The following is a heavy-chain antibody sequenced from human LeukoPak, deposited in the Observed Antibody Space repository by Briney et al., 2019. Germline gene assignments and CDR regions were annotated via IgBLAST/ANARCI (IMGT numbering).Heavy chain of an antibody. J-gene: IGHJ3*02. D-gene: IGHD2-2*01. V-gene: IGHV4-34*01. CDR2: TSHSGST. Sequence: PSETLSLTCAVYGGSFSGYYWSWIRQPPGKGLEWIGETSHSGSTNYNPSLASRVTISVDTSKKQFSLKSSSVTAADTAVYFCARKDCSTTSCSYGFDIWAQGTMVTVSS. CDR1: GGSFSGYY. CDR3: ARKDCSTTSCSYGFDI.